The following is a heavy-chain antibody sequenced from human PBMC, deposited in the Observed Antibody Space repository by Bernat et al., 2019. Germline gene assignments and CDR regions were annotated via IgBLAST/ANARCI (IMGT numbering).Heavy chain of an antibody. J-gene: IGHJ4*02. CDR1: GFTFSSYG. Sequence: QVQLVESGGGVVQPGRSLRLSCAASGFTFSSYGMHRVRQAPGKGLEWVAVISYDGSNKYYADSVKGRFTISRDNSKNTLYLQMNSLRAEDTAVYYCTGDFDYWGQGTLVTVSS. V-gene: IGHV3-30*03. CDR3: TGDFDY. CDR2: ISYDGSNK.